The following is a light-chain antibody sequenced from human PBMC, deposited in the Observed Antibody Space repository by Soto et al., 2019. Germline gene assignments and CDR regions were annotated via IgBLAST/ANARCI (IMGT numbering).Light chain of an antibody. CDR1: SSNIGAGSD. V-gene: IGLV1-40*01. CDR3: QSYDRSLSGLV. CDR2: GNT. Sequence: QSVLTQPPSVSGAPGQRVTISCAGSSSNIGAGSDVHWYQQLPGTAPKLLIYGNTNRPSGVPDRFSGSKSGTSASLGITGLQAEDEGDYFCQSYDRSLSGLVFGGGTKLTVL. J-gene: IGLJ2*01.